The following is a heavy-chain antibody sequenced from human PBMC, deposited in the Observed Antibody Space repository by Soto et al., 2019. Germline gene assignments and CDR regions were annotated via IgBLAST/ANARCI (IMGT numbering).Heavy chain of an antibody. J-gene: IGHJ4*01. Sequence: GGSLRLSCGASGFTFGSYAMNWVRQGPGKGLVWVSFINGRGTTTNYADSVKGRFIISRDNAKNTLYLQMNSLRVDDTAKYYCVRWPEYWGQGTLVTVSS. V-gene: IGHV3-23*01. CDR3: VRWPEY. D-gene: IGHD2-15*01. CDR2: INGRGTTT. CDR1: GFTFGSYA.